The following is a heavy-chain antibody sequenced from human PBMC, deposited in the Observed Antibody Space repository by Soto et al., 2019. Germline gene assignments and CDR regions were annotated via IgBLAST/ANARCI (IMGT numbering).Heavy chain of an antibody. CDR1: GGSFSGYY. D-gene: IGHD3-16*01. CDR2: INHSGST. J-gene: IGHJ6*02. CDR3: ARDWGSYYYYYYGMDV. V-gene: IGHV4-34*01. Sequence: QVQLQQWGAGLLKPSETLSLTCAVYGGSFSGYYWSWIRQPPGKGLEWIGEINHSGSTNYNPSLKSRVTISVDTSNYQFSLKLGSVTAADTAVYYCARDWGSYYYYYYGMDVWGQGPRSPSP.